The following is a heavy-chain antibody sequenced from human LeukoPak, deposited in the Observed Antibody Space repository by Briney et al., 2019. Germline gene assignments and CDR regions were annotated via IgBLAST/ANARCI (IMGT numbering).Heavy chain of an antibody. CDR2: IYTSGST. Sequence: PSETLSLTCTVSGGSISSYYWSWIRQPAGEGLEWIGRIYTSGSTNYNPSLKSRVTMSVDTSKNQFSLKLSSVTAADTAVYYCARVGRMNYGERYYFDYWGQGTLVTVSS. CDR1: GGSISSYY. J-gene: IGHJ4*02. V-gene: IGHV4-4*07. CDR3: ARVGRMNYGERYYFDY. D-gene: IGHD4-17*01.